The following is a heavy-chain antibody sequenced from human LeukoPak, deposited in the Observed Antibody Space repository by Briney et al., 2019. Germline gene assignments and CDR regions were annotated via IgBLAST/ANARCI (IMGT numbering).Heavy chain of an antibody. CDR3: ARSGRGGAFDI. J-gene: IGHJ3*02. CDR2: IYSDGSRT. CDR1: GFTFSSYG. D-gene: IGHD1-26*01. Sequence: GGSLRLSCAASGFTFSSYGMHWVRQGPGKGLVWVSRIYSDGSRTTYADSVRGRFTISGDNAKNTLYLQMNSLRAEDTAMYYCARSGRGGAFDIWGQGTMVTVSS. V-gene: IGHV3-74*01.